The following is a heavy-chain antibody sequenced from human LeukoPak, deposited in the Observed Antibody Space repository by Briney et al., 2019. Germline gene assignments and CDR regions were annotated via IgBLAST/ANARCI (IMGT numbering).Heavy chain of an antibody. J-gene: IGHJ4*02. Sequence: PSETLSLTCTVSGGSISSYYWNWIRQPPGKGLEWIGYIYYSGSTNYNPSLKSRVTISVDTSKNQFSLKLSSVTAADTAVYYCASTYSGSYPLNFDYWGQGTLVTVSS. D-gene: IGHD1-26*01. CDR2: IYYSGST. CDR3: ASTYSGSYPLNFDY. CDR1: GGSISSYY. V-gene: IGHV4-59*01.